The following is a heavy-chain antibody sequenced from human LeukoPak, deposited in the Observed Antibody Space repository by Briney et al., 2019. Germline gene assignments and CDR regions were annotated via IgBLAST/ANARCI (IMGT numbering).Heavy chain of an antibody. D-gene: IGHD3-22*01. Sequence: PSETLSLTCTVSGGSISSYYWSWIRQPPGKGLEWIGYIYYSGSTNYNPSLKSRVTISVDTSKNQFSLKLSSVTAADTAVYYCARGRLYESSGYRNFFDYWGQGILVTVSS. CDR2: IYYSGST. CDR1: GGSISSYY. CDR3: ARGRLYESSGYRNFFDY. V-gene: IGHV4-59*01. J-gene: IGHJ4*02.